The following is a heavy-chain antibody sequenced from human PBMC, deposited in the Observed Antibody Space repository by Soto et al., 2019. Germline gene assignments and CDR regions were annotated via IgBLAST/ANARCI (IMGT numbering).Heavy chain of an antibody. CDR2: IIPIFGTA. Sequence: GASVKVSCKASGGTFSSYAISWVRQAPGQGLEWMGGIIPIFGTANYAQKFQGRVTITADESTSTAYMELSSLRSEDTAVYYCARVKGGAASIACDPWGQGTLVTVSS. CDR1: GGTFSSYA. J-gene: IGHJ5*02. CDR3: ARVKGGAASIACDP. V-gene: IGHV1-69*13. D-gene: IGHD6-13*01.